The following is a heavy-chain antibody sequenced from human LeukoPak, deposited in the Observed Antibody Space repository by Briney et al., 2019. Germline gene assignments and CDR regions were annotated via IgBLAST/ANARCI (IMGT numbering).Heavy chain of an antibody. J-gene: IGHJ5*02. CDR3: VRGGASTWS. V-gene: IGHV3-74*01. CDR1: GFTFSSYA. D-gene: IGHD2-15*01. CDR2: ISDGGSST. Sequence: HPGGSLRLSCAASGFTFSSYAMHWVRQAPGKGPVWVSRISDGGSSTTYADSVKGRFTISRDDAKNTLYLQMNSLRAEDTAVYYCVRGGASTWSWGQGTLVTVSS.